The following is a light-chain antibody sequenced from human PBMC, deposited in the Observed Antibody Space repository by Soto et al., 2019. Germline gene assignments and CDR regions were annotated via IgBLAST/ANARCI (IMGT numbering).Light chain of an antibody. CDR2: AAS. CDR3: QQAYSFPRT. CDR1: QGLSSW. V-gene: IGKV1-12*01. Sequence: DIQMTPSPSSVSASVGDRVTITCRASQGLSSWLAWYQQKPGKAPTLLIYAASRLQSGVPSRFSGSGSGTDFTLTISSLQPEDFAAYYCQQAYSFPRTFGQGTKVEIK. J-gene: IGKJ1*01.